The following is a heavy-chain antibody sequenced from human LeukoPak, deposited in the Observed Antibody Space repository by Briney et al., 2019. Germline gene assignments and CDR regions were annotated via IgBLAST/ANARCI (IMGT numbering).Heavy chain of an antibody. CDR3: ARGDYYDSSGYYSN. J-gene: IGHJ4*02. CDR2: IIPIFGTA. CDR1: GGTFSSYA. V-gene: IGHV1-69*13. D-gene: IGHD3-22*01. Sequence: SVKVSCKASGGTFSSYAISWVRQAPGQGLEWMGGIIPIFGTANYAQKFQGRVTITADESTSTAYTELSSLRSEDTAVYYCARGDYYDSSGYYSNWGQGTLVTVSS.